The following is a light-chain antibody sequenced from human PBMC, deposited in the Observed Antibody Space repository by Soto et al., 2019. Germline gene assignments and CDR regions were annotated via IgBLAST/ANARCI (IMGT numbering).Light chain of an antibody. J-gene: IGKJ1*01. V-gene: IGKV3-20*01. CDR2: GAS. Sequence: EIVLTQSPGTLSLSPGERATFSCRASQSVSSNYLAWYQHKPGQAPSLLIYGASSRATGIPDRFSGSGSGTDFTLTINRLGPEDFAVYYCQQYGSSPWTFGQGTKVEVK. CDR1: QSVSSNY. CDR3: QQYGSSPWT.